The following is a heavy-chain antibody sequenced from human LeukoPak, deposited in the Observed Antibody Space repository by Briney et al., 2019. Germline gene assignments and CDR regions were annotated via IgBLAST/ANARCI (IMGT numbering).Heavy chain of an antibody. CDR1: GFTFSSYD. V-gene: IGHV3-64*01. Sequence: PGGSLRLSCAASGFTFSSYDMYWGRQAPGKGLEYVSGINTNGGATFYAKSVKGRFTISRDDSKNTLYLHMGSLRGEDMAVYYCASAQTGATSYFFDDWGQGTLVTVSS. CDR3: ASAQTGATSYFFDD. J-gene: IGHJ4*02. D-gene: IGHD1-7*01. CDR2: INTNGGAT.